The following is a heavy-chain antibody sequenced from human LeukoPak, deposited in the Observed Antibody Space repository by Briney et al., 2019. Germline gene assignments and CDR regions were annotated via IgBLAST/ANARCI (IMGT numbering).Heavy chain of an antibody. CDR1: GFTFSSYG. CDR2: ISYDGSNK. Sequence: PGGSLRLSCAASGFTFSSYGMHWVRQAPGKGLEWVAVISYDGSNKYHADSVKGRFTISRDNSKNTLYLQMNSLRAEDTAVYYCARIIPTYRYGDGLNDAFDIWGQGTMVTVSS. V-gene: IGHV3-30*03. J-gene: IGHJ3*02. CDR3: ARIIPTYRYGDGLNDAFDI. D-gene: IGHD4-17*01.